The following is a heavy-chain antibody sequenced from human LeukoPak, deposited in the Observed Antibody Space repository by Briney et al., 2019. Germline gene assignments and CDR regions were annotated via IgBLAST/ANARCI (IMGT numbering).Heavy chain of an antibody. J-gene: IGHJ6*03. CDR1: GFSISSYS. Sequence: GGSLRLSCAASGFSISSYSMNWVRQAPGKGLEWVSSISSSSSYIYYADSVKGRFTISRDNAKNSLYLQMNSLRAEDTAVYYCARGPDITIFGVVIQRYYYYYMDVWGKGTTVTVSS. D-gene: IGHD3-3*01. CDR2: ISSSSSYI. CDR3: ARGPDITIFGVVIQRYYYYYMDV. V-gene: IGHV3-21*01.